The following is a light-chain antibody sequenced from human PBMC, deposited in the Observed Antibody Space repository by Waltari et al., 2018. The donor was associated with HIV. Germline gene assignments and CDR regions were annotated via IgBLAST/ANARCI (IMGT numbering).Light chain of an antibody. Sequence: QSVLTQPPSASGTPGQWVTISCSGSSSNIGSKYVYWYQQLPGTAPKLLIYRNNQRPSGVPDRFSGSKSGTSASLAISGLRSEDEADYYCAAWDDSLSGVVFGGGTKLTVL. V-gene: IGLV1-47*01. CDR1: SSNIGSKY. J-gene: IGLJ2*01. CDR3: AAWDDSLSGVV. CDR2: RNN.